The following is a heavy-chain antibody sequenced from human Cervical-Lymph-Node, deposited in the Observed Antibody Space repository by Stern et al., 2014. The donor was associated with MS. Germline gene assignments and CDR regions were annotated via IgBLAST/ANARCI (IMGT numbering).Heavy chain of an antibody. Sequence: QLVQSGAEVRKPGASVKISCQASGYTFSNFNIYWVRQAPGQGLQWMGVVKPSDGRAGYAEKFQGRLTLTSDTSTSTAYMELSSLTSEDTAVYYCHRGVTTWGQGTLITVSS. D-gene: IGHD4-11*01. J-gene: IGHJ4*02. CDR2: VKPSDGRA. CDR1: GYTFSNFN. V-gene: IGHV1-46*03. CDR3: HRGVTT.